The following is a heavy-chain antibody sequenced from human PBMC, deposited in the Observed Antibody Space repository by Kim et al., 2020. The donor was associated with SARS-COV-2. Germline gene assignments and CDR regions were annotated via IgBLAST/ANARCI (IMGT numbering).Heavy chain of an antibody. CDR2: ISSSSSYI. V-gene: IGHV3-21*01. CDR1: GFTFSSYS. D-gene: IGHD5-12*01. J-gene: IGHJ6*02. Sequence: GGSLRLSCAASGFTFSSYSMNWVRQAPGKGLEWVSSISSSSSYIYYADSVKGRFTISRDNAKNSLYLQMNNLRAEDTAVYYCARRGGYGNYYYYGMDVWGQGTTVTVSS. CDR3: ARRGGYGNYYYYGMDV.